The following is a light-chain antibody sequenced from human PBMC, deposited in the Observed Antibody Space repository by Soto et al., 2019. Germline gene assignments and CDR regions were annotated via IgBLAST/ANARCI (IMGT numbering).Light chain of an antibody. CDR1: QDISNY. CDR3: QQDDNLPLT. CDR2: AAS. J-gene: IGKJ3*01. V-gene: IGKV1-33*01. Sequence: DIQMTQSPSSLSASVGDRVTITCQASQDISNYLNWYQQKPGKAPKLLIYAASNLETGGPSTFSGSGSGTDFTFTISSLQPEDIATYYCQQDDNLPLTFGPRTKVDIK.